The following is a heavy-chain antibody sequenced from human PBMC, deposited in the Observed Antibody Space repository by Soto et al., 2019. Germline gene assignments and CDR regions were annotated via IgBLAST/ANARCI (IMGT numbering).Heavy chain of an antibody. V-gene: IGHV4-39*01. Sequence: QLQLQESGPGLVKHSETLSLTCTVSGGYISSSNYYWGWVRQPPGKGLEWIGSIYYSGSTYYNPSLRSRVTIPVDTSKTQFSLKLPSVTAADTAVYYCARIYYYHHNMDVWGKGTTVTVSS. CDR1: GGYISSSNYY. J-gene: IGHJ6*03. CDR3: ARIYYYHHNMDV. CDR2: IYYSGST.